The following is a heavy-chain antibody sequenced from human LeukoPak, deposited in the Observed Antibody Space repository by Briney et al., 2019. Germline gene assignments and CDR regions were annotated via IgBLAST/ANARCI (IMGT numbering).Heavy chain of an antibody. V-gene: IGHV5-51*01. D-gene: IGHD6-13*01. CDR1: GYSFTSYW. Sequence: GESLKISCKGSGYSFTSYWIGWVRQMPGKGLEWMGIIYPGDSDTRYSPSFQGQVTISADKSISTAYLQWSSLKASDTAMYYCARHVGYSSSWPDAFDTWGQGTMVTVSS. CDR2: IYPGDSDT. J-gene: IGHJ3*02. CDR3: ARHVGYSSSWPDAFDT.